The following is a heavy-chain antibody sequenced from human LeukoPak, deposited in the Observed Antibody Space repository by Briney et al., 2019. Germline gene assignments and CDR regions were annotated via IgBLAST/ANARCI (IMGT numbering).Heavy chain of an antibody. CDR3: ARSVVMVGGTRWLDT. CDR1: GFSFSIYS. Sequence: GGSLKLSCAASGFSFSIYSMNWARQSPGKGLEGHSYISSSSSTISYGDSVKGRFTISRDNAKNSLYLKMNSLRAEDTAVYYCARSVVMVGGTRWLDTWGQGTLVTVSS. D-gene: IGHD2-15*01. V-gene: IGHV3-48*01. CDR2: ISSSSSTI. J-gene: IGHJ5*02.